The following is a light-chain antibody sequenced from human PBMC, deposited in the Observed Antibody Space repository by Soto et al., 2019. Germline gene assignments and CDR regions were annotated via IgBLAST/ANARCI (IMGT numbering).Light chain of an antibody. CDR1: QSVGTS. Sequence: EIVLTQSPATLSLSPGERATLSCSARQSVGTSLAWYQQKSGQAPRLLFYESSNRATYIPARFSASGSGTDFTLTISGLEPEDFAVYYCQQRGVWPLTFGGGTKVEIK. CDR2: ESS. J-gene: IGKJ4*01. V-gene: IGKV3-11*01. CDR3: QQRGVWPLT.